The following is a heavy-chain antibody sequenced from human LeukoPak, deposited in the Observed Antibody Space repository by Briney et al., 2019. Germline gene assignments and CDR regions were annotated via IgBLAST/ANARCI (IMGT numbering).Heavy chain of an antibody. CDR2: ICGSGGST. V-gene: IGHV3-23*01. D-gene: IGHD3-10*01. Sequence: PGGSLRLSCAASGFTFSSYAMSWGPQAPGEGLEWVSAICGSGGSTYYAESVKGRFTISRDNSKNTLYLQMNSLRAEDTAVYYCATYQIVWLGVFDYWGQGTLVTVSS. CDR3: ATYQIVWLGVFDY. J-gene: IGHJ4*02. CDR1: GFTFSSYA.